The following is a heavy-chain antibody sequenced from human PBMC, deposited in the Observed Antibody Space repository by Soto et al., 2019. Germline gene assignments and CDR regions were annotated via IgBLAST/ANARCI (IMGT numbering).Heavy chain of an antibody. CDR2: IYYSGST. D-gene: IGHD4-17*01. Sequence: SETLSLTCTVSGGSISSYYWGWIRQPPGKGLKWIGYIYYSGSTNYNPSLKGRVTISVDTSKNQFSLKLSSVTAADTAVYYCARRYGPGFDYWGQGTLVTVS. J-gene: IGHJ4*02. CDR3: ARRYGPGFDY. CDR1: GGSISSYY. V-gene: IGHV4-59*08.